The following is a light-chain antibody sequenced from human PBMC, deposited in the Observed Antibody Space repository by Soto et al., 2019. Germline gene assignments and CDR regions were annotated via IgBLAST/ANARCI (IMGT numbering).Light chain of an antibody. J-gene: IGLJ2*01. CDR3: QTWGTGIQV. CDR2: LNSDGSH. V-gene: IGLV4-69*01. Sequence: QSVLTQSPSASASLGASVKLTCTLSSGHSSYAIAWHQQPPEKGPRYLMKLNSDGSHNKGDGIPDRFSGSSSGAERYLTISSLQSEDEADYCCQTWGTGIQVFGGGTKLTVL. CDR1: SGHSSYA.